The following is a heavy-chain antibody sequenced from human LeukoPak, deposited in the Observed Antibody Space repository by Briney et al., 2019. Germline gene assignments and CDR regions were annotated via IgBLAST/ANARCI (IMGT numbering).Heavy chain of an antibody. V-gene: IGHV4-61*02. CDR2: IYTSGNT. J-gene: IGHJ3*02. Sequence: SQTLSLTCTVSSGSISSGSYYWSWIRQPAGKGLEWIGRIYTSGNTNYNPSLKSRVTISVDTSKNQFSLKLSSVTAADTAVYYCARFASAFDIWGQGTMVTVSS. CDR3: ARFASAFDI. D-gene: IGHD6-6*01. CDR1: SGSISSGSYY.